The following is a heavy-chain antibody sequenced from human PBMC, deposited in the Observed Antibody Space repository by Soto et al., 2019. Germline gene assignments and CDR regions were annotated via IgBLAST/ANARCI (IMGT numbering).Heavy chain of an antibody. J-gene: IGHJ4*02. CDR3: AKVTTIFGVVIPRFGY. D-gene: IGHD3-3*01. V-gene: IGHV3-23*01. Sequence: PGGSLRLSCAASGFTFSSYAMSWVRQAPGKGLEWVSAISGSGGSTYYADSVKGRFTISRDNSKNTLYLQMNSLRAEDTAVYYCAKVTTIFGVVIPRFGYWGQGTLVTV. CDR1: GFTFSSYA. CDR2: ISGSGGST.